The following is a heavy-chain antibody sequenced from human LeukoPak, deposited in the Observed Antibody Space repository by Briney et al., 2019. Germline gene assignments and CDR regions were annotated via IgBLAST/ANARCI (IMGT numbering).Heavy chain of an antibody. CDR2: ISSSSSTI. Sequence: PGGSLRLSCAASGFTFSSYSMNWVRQAPGKGLEWVSYISSSSSTIYYADSVKGRFTISRDNAKNSLYLQMNSLRAEDTAVYYCARGETGYSSGWYTRGNDYWGQGTLVTVSS. D-gene: IGHD6-19*01. CDR1: GFTFSSYS. V-gene: IGHV3-48*01. CDR3: ARGETGYSSGWYTRGNDY. J-gene: IGHJ4*02.